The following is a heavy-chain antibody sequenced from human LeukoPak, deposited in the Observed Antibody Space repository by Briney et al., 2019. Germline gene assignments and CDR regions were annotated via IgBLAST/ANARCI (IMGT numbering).Heavy chain of an antibody. V-gene: IGHV4-61*02. CDR1: GGSISSGSYY. Sequence: PSQTLSLTCTGSGGSISSGSYYWSWIRQPAGKGLEWIGRIYTSGSTNYNPSLKSRVTISVDTSKNQFSLKLSSVTAADTAVYYCARNNDYGDYGYFDLWGRGTLVTVSS. CDR2: IYTSGST. CDR3: ARNNDYGDYGYFDL. J-gene: IGHJ2*01. D-gene: IGHD4-17*01.